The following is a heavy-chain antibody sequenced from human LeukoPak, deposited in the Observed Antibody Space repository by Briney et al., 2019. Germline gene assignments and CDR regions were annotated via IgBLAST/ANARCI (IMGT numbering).Heavy chain of an antibody. D-gene: IGHD3-22*01. Sequence: SVKVSCKASGGTFSSYAISWVRQAPGQGPEWMGGIIPIFGTANYAQKFQGRVTITTDESTSTAYMELSSLRSEDTAVYYCARSVYYDSSSGYYYYYMDVWGKGTTVTVSS. V-gene: IGHV1-69*05. CDR1: GGTFSSYA. CDR2: IIPIFGTA. J-gene: IGHJ6*03. CDR3: ARSVYYDSSSGYYYYYMDV.